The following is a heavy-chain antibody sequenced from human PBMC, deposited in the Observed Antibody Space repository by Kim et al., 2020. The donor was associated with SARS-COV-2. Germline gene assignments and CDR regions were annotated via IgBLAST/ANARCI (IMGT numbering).Heavy chain of an antibody. CDR3: ARGKGIAARLLRWFDP. J-gene: IGHJ5*02. CDR2: INHSGST. CDR1: GGSFSGYY. V-gene: IGHV4-34*01. D-gene: IGHD6-6*01. Sequence: SETLSLTCAVYGGSFSGYYWSWIRQPPGKGLEWIGEINHSGSTNYNPSLKSRVTISVDTSKNQFSLKLSSVTAADTAVYYCARGKGIAARLLRWFDPWGEGTLVTVSS.